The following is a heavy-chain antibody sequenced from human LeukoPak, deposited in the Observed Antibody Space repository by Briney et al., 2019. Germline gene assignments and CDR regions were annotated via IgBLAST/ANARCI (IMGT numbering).Heavy chain of an antibody. CDR3: AKDYYDSSGYLI. J-gene: IGHJ4*02. V-gene: IGHV3-30*02. CDR2: IRYDGSNK. Sequence: GGSLRLSCAASGFTFSSYGMHWVRQAPGKGLEWVAFIRYDGSNKYYADSVKGRFTISRDNSKNTLYLQMNSLRAEDTAVYYCAKDYYDSSGYLIWGQGTLVTVSS. CDR1: GFTFSSYG. D-gene: IGHD3-22*01.